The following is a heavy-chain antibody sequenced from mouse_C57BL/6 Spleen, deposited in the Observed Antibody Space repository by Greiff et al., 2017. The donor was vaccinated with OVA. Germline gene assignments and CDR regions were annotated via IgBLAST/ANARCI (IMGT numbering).Heavy chain of an antibody. J-gene: IGHJ2*01. D-gene: IGHD2-1*01. CDR1: GFNIQDDY. V-gene: IGHV14-4*01. Sequence: VQLQQSGAELVRPGASVKLSCTASGFNIQDDYMHWVKQRPEPGLEWIGWIDPENGDTEYASDVQGKATITADTSSNTAYLQLSSLTSEYTAVYYCTTCYGNYFNDWGQGTTLTVSS. CDR3: TTCYGNYFND. CDR2: IDPENGDT.